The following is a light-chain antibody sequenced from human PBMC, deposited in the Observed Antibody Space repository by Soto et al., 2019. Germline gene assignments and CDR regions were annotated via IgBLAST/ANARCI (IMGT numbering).Light chain of an antibody. Sequence: QSALTQPASVSGSPGQSITISCTGTISDFVVYNYVSWYQQHPGKAPKLMIYGVSNRPSGVSNLFSGSKSGNTASLTISGLXADDEADYYCSSHTISSALQVFGTGTKVTVL. CDR2: GVS. CDR3: SSHTISSALQV. CDR1: ISDFVVYNY. J-gene: IGLJ1*01. V-gene: IGLV2-14*01.